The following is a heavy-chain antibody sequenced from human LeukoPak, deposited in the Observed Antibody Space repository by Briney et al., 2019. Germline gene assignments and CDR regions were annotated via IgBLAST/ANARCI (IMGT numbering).Heavy chain of an antibody. Sequence: ASVKVSCKTSVYKFNVYDILWVLQAPGHGLDYVGWISTYTGRANYAQKFQGRVSMVTDTSTTTAYLELTNLTSSDTGLYYCARADGTNSGTNAFDVWGLGTLVTVAS. CDR3: ARADGTNSGTNAFDV. CDR1: VYKFNVYD. J-gene: IGHJ3*01. D-gene: IGHD4-23*01. CDR2: ISTYTGRA. V-gene: IGHV1-18*01.